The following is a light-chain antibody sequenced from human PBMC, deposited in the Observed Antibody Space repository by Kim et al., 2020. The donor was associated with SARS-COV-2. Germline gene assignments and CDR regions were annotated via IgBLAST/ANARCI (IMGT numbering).Light chain of an antibody. CDR1: QSVSSY. CDR2: DVS. J-gene: IGKJ4*01. CDR3: QQRSNWSLT. V-gene: IGKV3-11*01. Sequence: LSPGERATLSCRASQSVSSYLAWYQQKPGQAPRLLIYDVSNRATGIPARFSGSGSGTDFTLTISSLEPEDFAVYYCQQRSNWSLTFGGGTKVDIK.